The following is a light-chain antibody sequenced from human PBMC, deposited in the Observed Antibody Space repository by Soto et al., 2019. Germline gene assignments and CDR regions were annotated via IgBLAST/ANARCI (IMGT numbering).Light chain of an antibody. V-gene: IGKV1-39*01. CDR2: AAF. J-gene: IGKJ2*01. Sequence: DIQMTPSPSSLSASVGDRVSITCRASQTISSYLSWYQQKPGKAPKLLIYAAFSLQSGVPSRFSGSGSGTDFTLTISSQQPEDFATYYCQQSYSTPYTFGQGTKVDIK. CDR1: QTISSY. CDR3: QQSYSTPYT.